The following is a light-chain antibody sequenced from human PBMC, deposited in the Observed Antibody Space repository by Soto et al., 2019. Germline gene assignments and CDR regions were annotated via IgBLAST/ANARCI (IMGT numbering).Light chain of an antibody. J-gene: IGKJ5*01. V-gene: IGKV3-11*01. CDR1: QSVSSY. Sequence: EIVLTQSPATLSLSPGERATLSCRASQSVSSYLAWYQQKPGQAPRLLINDPSNRATGIPARFSGSGAGTDVTHTISSLEPENFAVYSCQQRNNWPPSIAFGQGTRLEIK. CDR3: QQRNNWPPSIA. CDR2: DPS.